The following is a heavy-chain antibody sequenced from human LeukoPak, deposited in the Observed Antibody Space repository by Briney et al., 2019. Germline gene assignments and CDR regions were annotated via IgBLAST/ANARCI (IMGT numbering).Heavy chain of an antibody. Sequence: QSGGSLRLSCAAAGLTFSNYGMTWVRQAPGKGLEWVSGISGSGGSTNYADSVKGRFTISRDNSKNTLYLQMNSLRAEDTAVYYCAKSGMSGSYLFESDYWGQGTLVTVSS. V-gene: IGHV3-23*01. CDR2: ISGSGGST. CDR3: AKSGMSGSYLFESDY. J-gene: IGHJ4*02. CDR1: GLTFSNYG. D-gene: IGHD1-26*01.